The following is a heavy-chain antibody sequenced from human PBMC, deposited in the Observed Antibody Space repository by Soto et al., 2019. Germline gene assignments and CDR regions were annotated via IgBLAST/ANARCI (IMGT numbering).Heavy chain of an antibody. CDR3: AKVKLMAGTNTFDY. D-gene: IGHD6-19*01. Sequence: PGGSLRLSCAASGFTFSSYAMSWVRQAPGKGLEWVSAISGSGGSTYYADSVKGRFTISRDNSKNTLYLQMSSLRAEDTAVYYCAKVKLMAGTNTFDYWGQGTLVTVSS. CDR2: ISGSGGST. CDR1: GFTFSSYA. J-gene: IGHJ4*02. V-gene: IGHV3-23*01.